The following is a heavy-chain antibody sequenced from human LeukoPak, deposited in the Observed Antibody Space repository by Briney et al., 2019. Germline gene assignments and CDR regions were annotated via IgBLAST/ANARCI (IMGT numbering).Heavy chain of an antibody. CDR1: GYTFTSYG. J-gene: IGHJ5*02. Sequence: ASVKDSCKASGYTFTSYGISWVRQAPGQGLERMGWISAYNGNTNYAQKLQGRVTMTTDTSTSTAYMELRSLRSDDTAVYYCARGASGVDWFDPWGQGTLVTVSS. D-gene: IGHD2-2*01. V-gene: IGHV1-18*01. CDR2: ISAYNGNT. CDR3: ARGASGVDWFDP.